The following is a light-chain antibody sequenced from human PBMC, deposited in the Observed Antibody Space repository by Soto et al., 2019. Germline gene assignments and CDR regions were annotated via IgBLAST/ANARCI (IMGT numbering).Light chain of an antibody. V-gene: IGLV4-69*01. CDR1: SGHSSYA. Sequence: QPVLTQSPSASASLGASVKLTCTLSSGHSSYAIAWHQQQPEKGPRYLMKLNSDGSHSKGDGIPDRFSGSSSGAERYLTISSLQSEDEADYYPQTWGTGIHYVFGTGTKLTVL. CDR3: QTWGTGIHYV. J-gene: IGLJ1*01. CDR2: LNSDGSH.